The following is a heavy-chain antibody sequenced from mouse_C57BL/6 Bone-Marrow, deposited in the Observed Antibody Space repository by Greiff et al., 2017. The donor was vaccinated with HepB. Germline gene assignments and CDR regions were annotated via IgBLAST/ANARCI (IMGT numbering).Heavy chain of an antibody. V-gene: IGHV14-2*01. Sequence: VQLQQSGAELVKPGASVKLSCTASGFNIKDYYMHWVKQRTEKGLEWIGRIDPEDGETKYAPKFKGKATITADTSSNTAYLQLSSLTSEDTAVYYCALYSNYVGWYFDVWGTGTTVTVSS. D-gene: IGHD2-5*01. CDR3: ALYSNYVGWYFDV. J-gene: IGHJ1*03. CDR1: GFNIKDYY. CDR2: IDPEDGET.